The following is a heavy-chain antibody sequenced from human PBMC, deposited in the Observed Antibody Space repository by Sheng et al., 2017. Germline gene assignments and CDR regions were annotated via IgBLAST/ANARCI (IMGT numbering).Heavy chain of an antibody. CDR3: ARDWAIVGATTDYYGMDV. Sequence: QVQLVQSGAEVKKPGSSVKVSCKASGGTFSSYAISWVRQAPGQGLEWMGGIIPIFGTANYAQKFQGRVTITADESTSTAYMELSSLRSEDTAVYYCARDWAIVGATTDYYGMDVWGQGDHGSPSP. J-gene: IGHJ6*02. CDR2: IIPIFGTA. D-gene: IGHD1-26*01. CDR1: GGTFSSYA. V-gene: IGHV1-69*13.